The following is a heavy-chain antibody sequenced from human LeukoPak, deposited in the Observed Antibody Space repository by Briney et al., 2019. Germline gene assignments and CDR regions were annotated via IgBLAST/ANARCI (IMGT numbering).Heavy chain of an antibody. V-gene: IGHV4-39*01. CDR1: GGSISSSSYY. CDR2: IYYSGST. J-gene: IGHJ4*02. D-gene: IGHD6-13*01. CDR3: ARHAGPLRQQLVRGGDY. Sequence: SETPSLTCTVSGGSISSSSYYWGWIRQPPGKGLEWIGSIYYSGSTYYNPSLKSRVTISVDTSKNQFSLKLSSVTAAGTAVYYCARHAGPLRQQLVRGGDYWGQGTLVTVSS.